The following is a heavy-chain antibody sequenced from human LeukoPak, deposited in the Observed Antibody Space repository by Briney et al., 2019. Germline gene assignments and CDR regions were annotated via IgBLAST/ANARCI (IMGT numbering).Heavy chain of an antibody. Sequence: PGGSLRLSCAASGFTFSDYYMSWIRQAPGKGLEWVSYISSSGSTIYYADSVKGRFTISRDNAKNSLYLRMNSLRAEDTAVYYCARAQQICSSTSCPIGAFDYWGQGTLVTVSS. D-gene: IGHD2-2*01. V-gene: IGHV3-11*01. CDR3: ARAQQICSSTSCPIGAFDY. CDR2: ISSSGSTI. CDR1: GFTFSDYY. J-gene: IGHJ4*02.